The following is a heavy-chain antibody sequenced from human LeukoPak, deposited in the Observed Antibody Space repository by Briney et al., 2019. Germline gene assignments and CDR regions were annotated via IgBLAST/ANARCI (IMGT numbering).Heavy chain of an antibody. CDR3: ARGYYYDFGDWFDP. J-gene: IGHJ5*02. CDR1: GGSISSYY. D-gene: IGHD3-3*01. Sequence: SETLSLTCTVSGGSISSYYWSWIRQPAGKGLEWIGRIYTSGSTSYNPSLKSRVTMSVDTSKNQFSLKLSSVTAADTAVYYCARGYYYDFGDWFDPWGQGTLVTVSS. CDR2: IYTSGST. V-gene: IGHV4-4*07.